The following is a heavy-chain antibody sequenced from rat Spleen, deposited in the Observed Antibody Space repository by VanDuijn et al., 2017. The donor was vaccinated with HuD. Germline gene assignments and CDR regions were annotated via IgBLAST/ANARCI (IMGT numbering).Heavy chain of an antibody. CDR3: VRRAYYDGTLVYWFFDF. CDR2: ISSSGDYT. Sequence: EVQLVESDGGLVQPGRSLKLSCAASGFTFSNYGMHWIRQAPTKCLEWVAAISSSGDYTYYRDSVKGRFTISRDNAKNTQYLQMDSLRSEDTATYYWVRRAYYDGTLVYWFFDFWGPGTMVTVSS. V-gene: IGHV5S13*01. D-gene: IGHD1-12*02. CDR1: GFTFSNYG. J-gene: IGHJ1*01.